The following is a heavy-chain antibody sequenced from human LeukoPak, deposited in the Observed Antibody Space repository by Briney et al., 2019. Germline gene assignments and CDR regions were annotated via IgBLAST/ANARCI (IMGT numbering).Heavy chain of an antibody. CDR1: GGSISGSNYY. Sequence: SETLSLTGTVSGGSISGSNYYWGWIRQPPGKGLEWIGSIFYTGSSYYNPSLKSRVTLSVDTSKDQFSLKLSSVTAADTAVYYCARDGYNTPGYWGQGTLVTVSS. D-gene: IGHD5-24*01. CDR3: ARDGYNTPGY. J-gene: IGHJ4*02. V-gene: IGHV4-39*07. CDR2: IFYTGSS.